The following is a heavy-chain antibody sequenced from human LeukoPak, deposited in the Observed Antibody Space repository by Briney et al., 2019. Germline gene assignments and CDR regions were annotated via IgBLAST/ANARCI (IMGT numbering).Heavy chain of an antibody. CDR3: AKFSEGYCSGGSCYYDY. CDR2: ISGSGGST. CDR1: GFTFSSYA. J-gene: IGHJ4*02. V-gene: IGHV3-23*01. D-gene: IGHD2-15*01. Sequence: GGSLRLSCAASGFTFSSYAMSWVRQAPGKGLEWVSAISGSGGSTYYADSVKGRFTISRDNSKNTLYLQMNSLRAEDTAVYYYAKFSEGYCSGGSCYYDYWGQGTLVTVSS.